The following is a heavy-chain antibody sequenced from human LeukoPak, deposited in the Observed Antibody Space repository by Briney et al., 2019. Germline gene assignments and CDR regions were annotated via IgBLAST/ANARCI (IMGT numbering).Heavy chain of an antibody. CDR2: IWFDGSKK. D-gene: IGHD6-13*01. J-gene: IGHJ4*02. CDR3: ARDLGSSRKGFDY. Sequence: GGSLRLSCAASGFSFSSYGMHWVRQAPGKGLEWVALIWFDGSKKHYVDSVKGRFTISRDNSKNTLYLQMDSLRAEDTAVYYCARDLGSSRKGFDYWGQGTLVTVSS. V-gene: IGHV3-33*01. CDR1: GFSFSSYG.